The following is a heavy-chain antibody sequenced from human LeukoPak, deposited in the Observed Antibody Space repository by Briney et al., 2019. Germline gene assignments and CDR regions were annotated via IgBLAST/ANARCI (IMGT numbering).Heavy chain of an antibody. Sequence: GGSLRLSCAASGFAVSSNYMSWVRQAPGKGLEWVSVIYSGGSTYYADSVKGRFTISRDNSKNTLYLQMNSLRAEDTAVYYCARHRYSPGYYYGMDVWGQGTTVTVSS. CDR2: IYSGGST. V-gene: IGHV3-53*01. CDR1: GFAVSSNY. CDR3: ARHRYSPGYYYGMDV. J-gene: IGHJ6*02. D-gene: IGHD5-18*01.